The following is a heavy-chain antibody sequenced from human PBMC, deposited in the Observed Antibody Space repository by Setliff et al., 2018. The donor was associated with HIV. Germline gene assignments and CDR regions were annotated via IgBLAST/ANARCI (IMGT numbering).Heavy chain of an antibody. CDR1: GFTFSSYA. V-gene: IGHV3-23*01. D-gene: IGHD6-6*01. CDR2: ISGSGGST. CDR3: AKKGQLVYYYYYYYMDV. J-gene: IGHJ6*03. Sequence: GSLRLSCAASGFTFSSYAMSWVRQAPGKGLEWVSAISGSGGSTYYADSVKGRFTISRDNSKNTLYLQMNSLRAEDTAVYYCAKKGQLVYYYYYYYMDVWGKGTTVTVSS.